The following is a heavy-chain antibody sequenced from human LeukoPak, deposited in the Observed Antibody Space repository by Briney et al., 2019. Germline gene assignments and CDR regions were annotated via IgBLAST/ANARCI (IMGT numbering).Heavy chain of an antibody. CDR1: GFAFSSYW. V-gene: IGHV3-74*01. CDR3: GRDIATAVDY. D-gene: IGHD6-13*01. J-gene: IGHJ4*02. CDR2: INSAGIST. Sequence: GGSLRLSCTASGFAFSSYWMHWVRQAPGKGLVWVSRINSAGISTNYADSVKGRFTISRDNAKNTLYLQMNSLRAEDTAIYYCGRDIATAVDYWGLGTLVTVSS.